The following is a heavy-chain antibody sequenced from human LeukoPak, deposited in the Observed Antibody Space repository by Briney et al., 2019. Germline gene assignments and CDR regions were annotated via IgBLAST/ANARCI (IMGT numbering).Heavy chain of an antibody. Sequence: AGSLRLSCAASGFTFSKYAMSWVAQAPGKGLDWVATISGSGGSTYCADSVKGGFTISRDTSKNTLYLQINSLRAEDTAIYFCAKDMVVGATHYFDYWGQGTLVTVSS. J-gene: IGHJ4*02. CDR3: AKDMVVGATHYFDY. D-gene: IGHD1-26*01. CDR2: ISGSGGST. V-gene: IGHV3-23*01. CDR1: GFTFSKYA.